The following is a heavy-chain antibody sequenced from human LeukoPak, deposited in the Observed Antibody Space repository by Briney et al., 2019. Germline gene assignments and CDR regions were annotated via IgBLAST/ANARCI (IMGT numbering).Heavy chain of an antibody. CDR3: SSKGDTYCGGDCYSN. CDR1: GGTFSSYT. V-gene: IGHV1-69*02. Sequence: SVKVSCKASGGTFSSYTISWVRQAPGQGLDWMGRIIPFLGIANYAQKFQGRFTITADKSTSTAYTEQSSLRSEATAVYYYSSKGDTYCGGDCYSNWGQGTLVTVSS. D-gene: IGHD2-21*01. J-gene: IGHJ4*02. CDR2: IIPFLGIA.